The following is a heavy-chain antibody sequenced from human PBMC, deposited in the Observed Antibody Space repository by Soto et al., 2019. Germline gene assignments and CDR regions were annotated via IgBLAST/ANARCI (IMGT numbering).Heavy chain of an antibody. Sequence: QITLKESGPTLVKPTQTLTLTCTFSGFSLSTSGVGVGWIRQPPGKALEWPALIYWDDDKRYSPSLKRRLTITKDTSKNQVVLTMTNMDPVDTATYYCAHSYCGGDCYKGWFDPWGQGTLVTVSS. V-gene: IGHV2-5*02. CDR3: AHSYCGGDCYKGWFDP. CDR1: GFSLSTSGVG. D-gene: IGHD2-21*02. CDR2: IYWDDDK. J-gene: IGHJ5*02.